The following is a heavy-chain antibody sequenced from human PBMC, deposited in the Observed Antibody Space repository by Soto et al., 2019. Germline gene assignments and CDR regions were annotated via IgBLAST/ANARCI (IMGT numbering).Heavy chain of an antibody. CDR2: IGVYNGKT. V-gene: IGHV1-18*04. CDR3: SRARYCTSPSCYNHYYYGMDI. D-gene: IGHD2-2*02. Sequence: QEQLVQSGGEVKKPGASVRVSCKASGYTFTKYGITWVRQAPGQGLEWMGWIGVYNGKTNYARKLQGRVIMTADTSASTGYMELRSLRSDETAVYYCSRARYCTSPSCYNHYYYGMDIWGQGTTVSVSS. J-gene: IGHJ6*02. CDR1: GYTFTKYG.